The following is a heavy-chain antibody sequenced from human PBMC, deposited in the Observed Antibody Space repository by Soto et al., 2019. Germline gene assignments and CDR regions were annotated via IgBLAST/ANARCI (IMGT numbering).Heavy chain of an antibody. CDR2: IYWDDDT. CDR1: GFSLSTSGVG. V-gene: IGHV2-5*02. CDR3: AHSIGYSYGFIDFDY. J-gene: IGHJ4*02. Sequence: QITLKESGPTLVKPTQTLTVTCTFSGFSLSTSGVGVGWIRQPPGKALEWLALIYWDDDTRYSPSLKSRLTITKDTSKNQVVLTMTNMDPVDTATYYCAHSIGYSYGFIDFDYWGQGTLVTVSS. D-gene: IGHD5-18*01.